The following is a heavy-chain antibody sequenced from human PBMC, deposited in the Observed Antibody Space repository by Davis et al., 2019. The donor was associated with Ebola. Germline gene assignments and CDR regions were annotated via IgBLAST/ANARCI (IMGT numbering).Heavy chain of an antibody. J-gene: IGHJ6*03. V-gene: IGHV3-23*01. CDR3: AKPIDRYYYYYMDV. CDR1: GFTFSSYA. Sequence: PGGSLRLSCAASGFTFSSYAMSWVRQAPGKGLEWVSAISGSGGSTYYADSVKGRFTISRDNSKNTLYLQMNSLRAEDTAVYYCAKPIDRYYYYYMDVWGKGTTVTVSS. CDR2: ISGSGGST.